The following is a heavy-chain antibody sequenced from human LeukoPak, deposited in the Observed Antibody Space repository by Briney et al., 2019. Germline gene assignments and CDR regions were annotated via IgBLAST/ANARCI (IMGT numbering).Heavy chain of an antibody. CDR2: IIPIFGTA. Sequence: SVKVSCRASGGTFSSYAISWVRQAPGQGLEWMGGIIPIFGTANYAQKFQGRVTITTDESTSTAYMELSSLRSEDTAVYYCARDSGTEPYMGKLDYWGQGTLVTVSS. CDR1: GGTFSSYA. CDR3: ARDSGTEPYMGKLDY. D-gene: IGHD1-14*01. V-gene: IGHV1-69*05. J-gene: IGHJ4*02.